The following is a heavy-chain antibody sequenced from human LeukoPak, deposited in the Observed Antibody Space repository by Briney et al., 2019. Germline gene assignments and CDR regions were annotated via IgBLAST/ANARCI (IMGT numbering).Heavy chain of an antibody. J-gene: IGHJ4*02. CDR3: AKDPGGYGDYRNLRTY. D-gene: IGHD4-17*01. CDR1: GFTFSSYA. CDR2: ISGSGGST. V-gene: IGHV3-23*01. Sequence: GGSLRLSCAASGFTFSSYAMSWVRQAPGKGLEWVSAISGSGGSTYYADSVKGRFTISRDNSKNALYLQMSSLRAEDTAVYYCAKDPGGYGDYRNLRTYWGQGTLVTVSP.